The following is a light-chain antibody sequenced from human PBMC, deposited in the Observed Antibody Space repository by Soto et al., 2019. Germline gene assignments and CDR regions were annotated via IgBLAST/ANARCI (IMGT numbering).Light chain of an antibody. J-gene: IGLJ3*02. Sequence: QSVLIQPASVSGSPGQSITISCTGTSSDVGGYNYVSWYQQYPGKAPKIIIYDVSNRPSGVSDRFSGSKSGNTASLTISGLQAEDEGDYYCSSYTSSSIVVFGGGTKLTVL. CDR2: DVS. V-gene: IGLV2-14*01. CDR1: SSDVGGYNY. CDR3: SSYTSSSIVV.